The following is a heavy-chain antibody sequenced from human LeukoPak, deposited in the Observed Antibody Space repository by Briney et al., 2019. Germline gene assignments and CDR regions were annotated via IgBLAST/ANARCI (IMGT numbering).Heavy chain of an antibody. D-gene: IGHD2-2*01. Sequence: ASVKVSCKASGYTFSSYAIHWVRQAPGQSLEWMGWISAGNGNTKYSQNFQGRVTITRDTSASTAYMELNSLISEDTAVYYCARDQGYQLLHYRGQGTLVTVSS. CDR2: ISAGNGNT. J-gene: IGHJ4*02. CDR3: ARDQGYQLLHY. V-gene: IGHV1-3*01. CDR1: GYTFSSYA.